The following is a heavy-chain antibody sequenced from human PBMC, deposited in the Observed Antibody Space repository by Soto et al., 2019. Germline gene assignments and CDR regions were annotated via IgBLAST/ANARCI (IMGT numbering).Heavy chain of an antibody. V-gene: IGHV3-30*18. Sequence: QVQLVESGGGVVQPGRSLRLSCAASGFTFSSYGMHWVRQAPGKGLEWVAVISYDGSNKYYADSVKGRFTISRDNSKNTLYLQMNSLRAEDTAMYYCAKGGDYTDYYYGMDVWGQGTTVTVSS. CDR2: ISYDGSNK. J-gene: IGHJ6*02. CDR3: AKGGDYTDYYYGMDV. CDR1: GFTFSSYG. D-gene: IGHD4-17*01.